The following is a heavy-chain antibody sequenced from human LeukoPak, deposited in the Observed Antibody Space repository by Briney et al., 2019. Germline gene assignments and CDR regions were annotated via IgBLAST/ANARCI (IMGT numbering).Heavy chain of an antibody. D-gene: IGHD3-22*01. CDR1: GGTFRSFA. CDR3: ARALRYYSDSSGYAFDY. V-gene: IGHV1-69*13. CDR2: IIPIFRAA. Sequence: SVKVSCKASGGTFRSFAISWVRQAPGQGLEWMGGIIPIFRAANYAQKFQGRVTITADESTSTAYMELSSLRSEDTAVYYCARALRYYSDSSGYAFDYWGQGTLVTVSS. J-gene: IGHJ4*02.